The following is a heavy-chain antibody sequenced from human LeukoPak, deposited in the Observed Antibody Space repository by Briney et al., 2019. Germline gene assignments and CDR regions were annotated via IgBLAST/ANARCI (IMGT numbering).Heavy chain of an antibody. Sequence: GGSLILSCAASGFTFNSFSMNWVRQAPGKALEWVSSIGSSSSYIYYADSVKGRFTISRDNAKNSLYLQMNSLRAEDTAVYYCAAGEGTVGYWGQGTLVTVSS. J-gene: IGHJ4*02. V-gene: IGHV3-21*01. CDR2: IGSSSSYI. CDR1: GFTFNSFS. D-gene: IGHD4-23*01. CDR3: AAGEGTVGY.